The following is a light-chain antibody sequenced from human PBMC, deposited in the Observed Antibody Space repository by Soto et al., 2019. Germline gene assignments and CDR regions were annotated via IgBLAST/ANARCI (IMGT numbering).Light chain of an antibody. CDR1: QSVSRY. Sequence: EIVLPQSPATLSLSPGARATLSCRASQSVSRYLAWYQQKPGQAPRLLIYDASNRATGIPARFSGSGSGTDFTLTISSLEPEEFALYYCQQRSNWPRTVGQGTKVDIK. CDR2: DAS. CDR3: QQRSNWPRT. V-gene: IGKV3-11*01. J-gene: IGKJ1*01.